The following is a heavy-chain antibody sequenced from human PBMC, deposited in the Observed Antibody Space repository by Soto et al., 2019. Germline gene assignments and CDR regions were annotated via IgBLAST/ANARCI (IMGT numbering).Heavy chain of an antibody. Sequence: ASVKVSCKASGYTFTSYGISWVRQAPGRGLEWMGWISAYNGNTNYAQKLQGRVTMTTDTSTSTAYMELRSLRSDDTAVYYCARADRGIAVPSTGYYWGQGTLVTVST. CDR2: ISAYNGNT. CDR1: GYTFTSYG. D-gene: IGHD6-19*01. V-gene: IGHV1-18*01. J-gene: IGHJ4*02. CDR3: ARADRGIAVPSTGYY.